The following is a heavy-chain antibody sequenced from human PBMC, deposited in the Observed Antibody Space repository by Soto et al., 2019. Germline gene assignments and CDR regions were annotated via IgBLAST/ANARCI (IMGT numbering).Heavy chain of an antibody. D-gene: IGHD3-22*01. Sequence: GGSLRLSCATSGFAFGSYGMHWVRQAPGKGLDWVAVISSDGSNKNYADSVKGRFTISRDNSKNTLYLQMNSLRVEDTAVYYCAKGPPTYYYDPSDDYYFDYWGQGPLVTVSS. J-gene: IGHJ4*02. CDR2: ISSDGSNK. CDR1: GFAFGSYG. CDR3: AKGPPTYYYDPSDDYYFDY. V-gene: IGHV3-30*18.